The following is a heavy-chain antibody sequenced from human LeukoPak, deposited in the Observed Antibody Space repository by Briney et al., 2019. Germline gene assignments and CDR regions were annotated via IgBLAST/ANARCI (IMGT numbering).Heavy chain of an antibody. D-gene: IGHD1-1*01. V-gene: IGHV3-23*01. CDR3: AREIIRNDDGAFDI. CDR2: ISGSGETT. J-gene: IGHJ3*02. CDR1: GFTFGSFT. Sequence: PGGSLRLSCAASGFTFGSFTMSWVRQAPGKGLEWGSGISGSGETTFYADSVRGRFTISRDNSKSTLYLQMTSLRAEDTAVYYCAREIIRNDDGAFDIWGQGTMCTVSS.